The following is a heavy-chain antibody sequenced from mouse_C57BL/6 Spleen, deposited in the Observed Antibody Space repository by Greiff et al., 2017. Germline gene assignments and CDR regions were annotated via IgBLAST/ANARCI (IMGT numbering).Heavy chain of an antibody. V-gene: IGHV6-3*01. CDR2: IRLNSDNYAT. CDR3: TGHYYGSSYRTWFAY. Sequence: EVQLQQSGGGLVQPGGSMKLSCVASGFSFSNYWMNWVRQSPEKGLEWVAQIRLNSDNYATHYAESVKGRFTISKDDSKSSVYLQMNNLRAEDTEIYYCTGHYYGSSYRTWFAYWGQGTLVTVSA. CDR1: GFSFSNYW. D-gene: IGHD1-1*01. J-gene: IGHJ3*01.